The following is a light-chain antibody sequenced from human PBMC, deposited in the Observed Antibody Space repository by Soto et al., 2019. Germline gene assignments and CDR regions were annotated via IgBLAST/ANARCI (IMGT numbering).Light chain of an antibody. CDR1: QSLLHSNGHTY. CDR3: MQALPSWT. J-gene: IGKJ1*01. Sequence: EIVVTQSPLSLPVTPGAPASISCRSSQSLLHSNGHTYLEWYLQKPGQSPQLLSYLGAKRASGVHDRFSGRGSGTDFTLKISRVEAEYVGVYYCMQALPSWTFGQGTKVEIQ. V-gene: IGKV2-28*01. CDR2: LGA.